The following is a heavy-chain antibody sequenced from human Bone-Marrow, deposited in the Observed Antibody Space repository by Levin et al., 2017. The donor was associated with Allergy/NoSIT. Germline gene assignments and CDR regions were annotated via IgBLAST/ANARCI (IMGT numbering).Heavy chain of an antibody. Sequence: RAGGSLRLSCAASGFTFLSYTMAWVRQAPGKGLEWVSSISSSSRHIYYADSLKGRFTISRDNAKNSLYLQMSSLRVEDTAVYYCARGLRGMATITGVHSWGQGTLVTVSS. D-gene: IGHD5-24*01. CDR2: ISSSSRHI. CDR1: GFTFLSYT. CDR3: ARGLRGMATITGVHS. V-gene: IGHV3-21*01. J-gene: IGHJ4*02.